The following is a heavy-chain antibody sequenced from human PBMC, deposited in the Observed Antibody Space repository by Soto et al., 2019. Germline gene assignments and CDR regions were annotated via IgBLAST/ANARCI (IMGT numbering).Heavy chain of an antibody. CDR2: ISYDGSNK. V-gene: IGHV3-30-3*01. D-gene: IGHD6-13*01. J-gene: IGHJ6*02. CDR3: ARGAAAGIDYYAMDV. CDR1: GFTFSSYA. Sequence: PGGSLRLSCAASGFTFSSYAMHWVRQAPGKGLERVTIISYDGSNKYYADFEKGRFTISRDNSKNTLYLQMNSLGTEDTVVYYCARGAAAGIDYYAMDVWGQGTTVTVSS.